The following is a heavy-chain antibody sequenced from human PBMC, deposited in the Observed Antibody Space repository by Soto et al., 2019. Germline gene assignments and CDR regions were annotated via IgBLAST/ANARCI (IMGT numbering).Heavy chain of an antibody. CDR3: AKVIGDSSGDYSYGLDV. J-gene: IGHJ6*02. CDR2: ISGSGGIT. CDR1: GFTISSYA. V-gene: IGHV3-23*01. D-gene: IGHD3-22*01. Sequence: PGGSLRLSCAASGFTISSYAMSWVRQAPGKGLEWVAAISGSGGITYYADSVKGRFTISRDNSKNTLYLQMNSLRAADTAVYYCAKVIGDSSGDYSYGLDVWGQGTTVTVS.